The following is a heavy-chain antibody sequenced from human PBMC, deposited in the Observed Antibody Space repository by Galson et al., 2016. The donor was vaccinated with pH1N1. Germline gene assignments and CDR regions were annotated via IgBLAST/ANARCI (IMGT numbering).Heavy chain of an antibody. CDR1: GFTFDDYA. CDR2: ISWDGGGT. J-gene: IGHJ6*03. D-gene: IGHD6-19*01. Sequence: SLRLSCAASGFTFDDYAMHWVRQAPGKGLEWVSLISWDGGGTSYADSVKGRFIISRDNTKNSLYLQMNSLRTEDTALYYCLKDVFAVAAAYYYYMDVWGKGTTVTVSS. CDR3: LKDVFAVAAAYYYYMDV. V-gene: IGHV3-43D*04.